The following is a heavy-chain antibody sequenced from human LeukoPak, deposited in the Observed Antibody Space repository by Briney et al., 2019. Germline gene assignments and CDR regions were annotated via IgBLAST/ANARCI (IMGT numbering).Heavy chain of an antibody. CDR1: GFTLSSYG. CDR3: AKDHRLCSTSCWDWFDP. Sequence: GGSLRLSCAASGFTLSSYGMSWVRQAPGKGLEWVASIKQDGSEKYYVDSVKGRFTISRDNSKNTLYLQMNSLRAEDTAVYYCAKDHRLCSTSCWDWFDPWGEGTLVTVSS. J-gene: IGHJ5*02. CDR2: IKQDGSEK. V-gene: IGHV3-7*03. D-gene: IGHD2-2*01.